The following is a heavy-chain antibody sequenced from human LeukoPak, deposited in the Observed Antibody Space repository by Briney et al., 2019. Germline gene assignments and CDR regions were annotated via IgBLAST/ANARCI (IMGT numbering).Heavy chain of an antibody. CDR2: INPNSGGT. Sequence: ASVKVSCKASGYTFTGYYMHWVRQAPGQGLEWMGWINPNSGGTNYAQKFQGRVTMTRDTSISTAYMELSRLRSDDTAVYYCARVRVVPAAMGYYYYYYMDVWGKGTTVTISS. CDR3: ARVRVVPAAMGYYYYYYMDV. D-gene: IGHD2-2*01. J-gene: IGHJ6*03. CDR1: GYTFTGYY. V-gene: IGHV1-2*02.